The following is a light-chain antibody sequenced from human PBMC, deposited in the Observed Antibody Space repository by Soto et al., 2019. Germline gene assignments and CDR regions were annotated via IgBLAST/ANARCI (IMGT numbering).Light chain of an antibody. CDR2: GAS. V-gene: IGKV3-20*01. J-gene: IGKJ2*01. CDR3: HQFGSSPPAFT. Sequence: ESMLTQSPGTLSLSPGERATLSCRASQSVSTRYLAWYQQKPGQAPRLLIYGASIRATGIPDRFSGSGSGTYFTLTISRLEPEDVAVYYCHQFGSSPPAFTFGQGTKLEI. CDR1: QSVSTRY.